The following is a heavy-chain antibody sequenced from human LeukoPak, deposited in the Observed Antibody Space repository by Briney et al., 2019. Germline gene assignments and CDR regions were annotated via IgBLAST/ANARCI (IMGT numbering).Heavy chain of an antibody. V-gene: IGHV1-46*01. J-gene: IGHJ4*02. CDR1: X. CDR2: INPSGGST. CDR3: ARGRYYFDY. Sequence: XXYXVRQAPGQGLEWMGIINPSGGSTSYEQKFQGRVTMTWDTSTNTVYMELSSLRSEDTAVYYCARGRYYFDYWGQGTLVTVSS.